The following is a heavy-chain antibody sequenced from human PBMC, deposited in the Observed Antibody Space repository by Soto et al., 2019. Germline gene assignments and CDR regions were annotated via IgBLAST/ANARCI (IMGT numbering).Heavy chain of an antibody. Sequence: GGSLRLSCTASGFTFGDYAMSWFRQAPGKGLEWVGFIRSKAYGGTTEYAASVKGRFTISRDDSKSIAYLQMNSLKTEDTAVYYCTRETYYYGSGSYYNELNVDDYWGQGTLVTVSS. CDR2: IRSKAYGGTT. CDR3: TRETYYYGSGSYYNELNVDDY. CDR1: GFTFGDYA. J-gene: IGHJ4*02. V-gene: IGHV3-49*03. D-gene: IGHD3-10*01.